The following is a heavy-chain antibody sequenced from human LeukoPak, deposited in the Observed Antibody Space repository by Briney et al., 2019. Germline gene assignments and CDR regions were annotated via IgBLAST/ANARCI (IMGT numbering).Heavy chain of an antibody. Sequence: SQTLSLTCTVSGGSISSGSYYWSWIRQPAGKGLEWIGRIYSSGSTDYSPSLKSRVTISVDTSKNQFSLKLTSVTAADTAVYYCARCGTVSWYFDLWGRGTLVTVSS. J-gene: IGHJ2*01. D-gene: IGHD1-1*01. CDR2: IYSSGST. CDR3: ARCGTVSWYFDL. CDR1: GGSISSGSYY. V-gene: IGHV4-61*02.